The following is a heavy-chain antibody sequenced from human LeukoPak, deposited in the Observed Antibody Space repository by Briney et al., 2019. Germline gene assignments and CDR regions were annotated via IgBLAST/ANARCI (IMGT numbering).Heavy chain of an antibody. V-gene: IGHV3-33*01. CDR1: GFTFGGYG. D-gene: IGHD1-14*01. Sequence: GGSLRLSCAGSGFTFGGYGMHWYLQTPGKGLEWVAVIAYDGSRAFYADSVKGRFTISRDNSKNTMSVQMDDLRAEDTAVYYCTRYNNDHFDYWGQGTLVTVSS. CDR3: TRYNNDHFDY. CDR2: IAYDGSRA. J-gene: IGHJ4*02.